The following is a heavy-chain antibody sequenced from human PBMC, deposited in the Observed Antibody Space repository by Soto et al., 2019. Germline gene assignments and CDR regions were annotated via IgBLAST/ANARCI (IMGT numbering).Heavy chain of an antibody. D-gene: IGHD3-10*01. CDR2: ISGSGGST. J-gene: IGHJ5*02. Sequence: GGSLRLSCAASGFTFSSYAMSWVRQAPGKGLEWVSAISGSGGSTYYADSVKGRFTISRDNSKNTLYLQMNSLRAEDTAVYYCAKDRMGFGEFNWFDPWGQGTLVTVSS. CDR3: AKDRMGFGEFNWFDP. V-gene: IGHV3-23*01. CDR1: GFTFSSYA.